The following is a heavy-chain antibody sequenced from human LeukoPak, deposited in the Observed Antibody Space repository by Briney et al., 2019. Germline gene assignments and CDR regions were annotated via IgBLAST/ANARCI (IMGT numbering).Heavy chain of an antibody. V-gene: IGHV1-2*02. Sequence: GASVKVSCKASGYTFTGYYMHWVRQAPGQGLEWMGWVNPNSGGTNYAQKFQGRVTMTRDTSISTAYMELSRLRSDDTAVYYCARVKGYDSSGYHLYYYYYMDVWGKGTTVTVSS. CDR1: GYTFTGYY. J-gene: IGHJ6*03. CDR3: ARVKGYDSSGYHLYYYYYMDV. D-gene: IGHD3-22*01. CDR2: VNPNSGGT.